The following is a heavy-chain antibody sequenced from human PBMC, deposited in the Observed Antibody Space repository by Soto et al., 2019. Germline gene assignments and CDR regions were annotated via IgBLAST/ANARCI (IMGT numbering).Heavy chain of an antibody. D-gene: IGHD3-3*01. V-gene: IGHV3-7*01. CDR1: GFTFSSYW. CDR3: ARDGYYDFWSGYKYYYYMDV. CDR2: IKQDGSEK. Sequence: GGSLRLSCAASGFTFSSYWMSWVRQAPGKGLEWVANIKQDGSEKYYVDSVKGRFTISRDNAKNSLYLQMNSLRAEDTAVYYCARDGYYDFWSGYKYYYYMDVWGKGTTVTVSS. J-gene: IGHJ6*03.